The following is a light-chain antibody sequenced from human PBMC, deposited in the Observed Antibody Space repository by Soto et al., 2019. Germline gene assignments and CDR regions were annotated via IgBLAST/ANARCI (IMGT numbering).Light chain of an antibody. CDR2: GAS. CDR3: QQYHSYWT. V-gene: IGKV3D-15*01. J-gene: IGKJ1*01. Sequence: EIVMTQSPATLSVSPGERATLSCRASQSVSSNLAWYQQKPGQAPRLLIYGASNRATGIPDRFSGSGSGTDFTLTITSLQTDDFSTYYCQQYHSYWTFGQGTKVDIK. CDR1: QSVSSN.